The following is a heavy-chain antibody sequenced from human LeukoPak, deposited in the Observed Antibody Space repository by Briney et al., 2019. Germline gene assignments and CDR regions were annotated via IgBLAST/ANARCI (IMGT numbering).Heavy chain of an antibody. CDR1: GYTFTTDH. CDR3: AREAPHTCYFDS. Sequence: ASVKVSCKASGYTFTTDHMHWVRQAPGQGLEWMGIIFPSDGATYAQNFQGRVTMTRDPSTTTVYMELSSLRSEDTAVYYCAREAPHTCYFDSWGQGTLVTVSS. V-gene: IGHV1-46*01. D-gene: IGHD2-2*02. CDR2: IFPSDGAT. J-gene: IGHJ4*02.